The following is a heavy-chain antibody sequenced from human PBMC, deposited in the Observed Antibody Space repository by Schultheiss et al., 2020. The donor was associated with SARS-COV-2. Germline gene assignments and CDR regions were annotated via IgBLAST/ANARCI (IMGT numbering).Heavy chain of an antibody. CDR1: GGPISSYY. CDR2: IYYSWST. CDR3: ARHGYYYGSGSPYYYYYMDV. Sequence: SETLSLTCTVSGGPISSYYWSWIRQPPGKGLEWIGYIYYSWSTNYNPSLKSRVTISVDTSKNQFSLKLSSVTAADTAVYYCARHGYYYGSGSPYYYYYMDVWGKGTTVTVSS. V-gene: IGHV4-59*08. D-gene: IGHD3-10*01. J-gene: IGHJ6*03.